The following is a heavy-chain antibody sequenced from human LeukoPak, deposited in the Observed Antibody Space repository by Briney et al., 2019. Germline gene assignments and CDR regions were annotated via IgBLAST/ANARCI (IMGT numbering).Heavy chain of an antibody. V-gene: IGHV1-18*01. CDR2: ISPNDGNT. D-gene: IGHD5-18*01. CDR1: GYTFTNYG. Sequence: SVKVSCKASGYTFTNYGVSWVRQAPGEGLEWMGWISPNDGNTNFARKLQGRVTMTTDASTSTAYMELRSLRSDDTAVYYCARGGYINGYDYWGQGTLVTVSS. J-gene: IGHJ4*02. CDR3: ARGGYINGYDY.